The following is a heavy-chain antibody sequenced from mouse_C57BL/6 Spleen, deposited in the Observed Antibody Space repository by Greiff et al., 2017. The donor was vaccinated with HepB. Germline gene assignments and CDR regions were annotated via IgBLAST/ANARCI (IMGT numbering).Heavy chain of an antibody. V-gene: IGHV1-80*01. CDR2: IYPGDGDT. CDR1: GYAFSSYW. J-gene: IGHJ2*01. CDR3: ARDYGTEYFDY. D-gene: IGHD1-1*01. Sequence: VQLQESGAELVKPGASVKISCKASGYAFSSYWMNWVKQRPGKGLEWIGQIYPGDGDTNYNGKFKGKATLTADKSSSTAYMQLSSLTSEDSAVYFCARDYGTEYFDYWGQGTTLTVSS.